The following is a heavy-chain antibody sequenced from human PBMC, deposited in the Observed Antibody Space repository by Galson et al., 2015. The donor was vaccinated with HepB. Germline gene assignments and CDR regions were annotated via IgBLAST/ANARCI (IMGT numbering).Heavy chain of an antibody. V-gene: IGHV3-23*01. CDR1: GFTFSIYA. D-gene: IGHD3-22*01. J-gene: IGHJ4*02. CDR2: ISGSGFST. CDR3: AKVAERTGYYYGFDY. Sequence: SLRLSCAASGFTFSIYAVTWVRQAPGKGLEWVSGISGSGFSTYYADSVKGRFTISRDNSKNTVYLQMNSLRAEDTAVYYCAKVAERTGYYYGFDYWGQGSLVTVSS.